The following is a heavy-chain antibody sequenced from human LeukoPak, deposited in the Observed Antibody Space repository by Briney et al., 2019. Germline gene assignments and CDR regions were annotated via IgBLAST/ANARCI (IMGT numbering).Heavy chain of an antibody. CDR2: ISYDGSNK. D-gene: IGHD6-13*01. J-gene: IGHJ1*01. V-gene: IGHV3-30-3*01. Sequence: GGSLRLSCAASGFTFSSYAMHWVRQAPGKGLEWVAVISYDGSNKYYADSVKGRFTISRDNSKNTLYLQMNSLRAEDTAVYYCSAAAGTYFAEYFQHWGQGTLVTVSS. CDR3: SAAAGTYFAEYFQH. CDR1: GFTFSSYA.